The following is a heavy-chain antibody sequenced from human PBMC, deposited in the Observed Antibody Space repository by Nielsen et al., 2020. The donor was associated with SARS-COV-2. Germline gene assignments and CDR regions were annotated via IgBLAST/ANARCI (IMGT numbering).Heavy chain of an antibody. CDR1: GGTFSSYA. CDR2: IIPILGIA. J-gene: IGHJ5*02. V-gene: IGHV1-69*04. CDR3: ASGSIAAAGTDNWFDP. D-gene: IGHD6-13*01. Sequence: SVKVSCKASGGTFSSYAISWVRQAPGQGLEWMGRIIPILGIANYAQKFQGRVTITADKSTSTAYMALSSLRSEDTAVYYCASGSIAAAGTDNWFDPWGQGTLVTVSS.